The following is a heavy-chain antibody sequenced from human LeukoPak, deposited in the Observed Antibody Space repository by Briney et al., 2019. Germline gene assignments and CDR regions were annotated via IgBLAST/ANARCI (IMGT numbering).Heavy chain of an antibody. CDR3: ARGDNSSGYYHFDY. J-gene: IGHJ4*02. V-gene: IGHV1-69*02. CDR1: GGTFSSYT. CDR2: IIPILGIA. Sequence: SVKVSCKASGGTFSSYTISWVRQAPGQGLEWMGRIIPILGIANYAQKFQGRVTITADKSTSTAYMELSSLRSEDTAVYYCARGDNSSGYYHFDYWGQGTLVTASS. D-gene: IGHD3-22*01.